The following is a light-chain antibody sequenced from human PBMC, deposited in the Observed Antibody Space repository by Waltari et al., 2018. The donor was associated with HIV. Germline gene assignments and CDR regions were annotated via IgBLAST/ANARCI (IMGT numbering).Light chain of an antibody. CDR3: QSADSSGALGV. CDR1: ALPDQF. V-gene: IGLV3-25*03. Sequence: YELTQPPSVSVSPGQTARITCSGDALPDQFAHWYQQRPGQAPILLIFKDNKRPAGIPERFSGSSSGTTVTLTISGVQAEDEADYYCQSADSSGALGVFGGG. CDR2: KDN. J-gene: IGLJ2*01.